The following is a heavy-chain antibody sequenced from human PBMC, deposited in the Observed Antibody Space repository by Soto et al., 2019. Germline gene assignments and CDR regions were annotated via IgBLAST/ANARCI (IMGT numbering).Heavy chain of an antibody. V-gene: IGHV3-72*01. Sequence: EVQLVESGGGLVQPEGSLRLSCAASGFTFSNHYMEWVRQAPGKGLEWVGRIRNKANSYNTEYAASVKGRFTISRDDSENSLYLQMSSLRTEDTAVYYCTRFSGSYTRGLDYWGQGTLVTVSS. CDR3: TRFSGSYTRGLDY. J-gene: IGHJ4*02. D-gene: IGHD1-26*01. CDR1: GFTFSNHY. CDR2: IRNKANSYNT.